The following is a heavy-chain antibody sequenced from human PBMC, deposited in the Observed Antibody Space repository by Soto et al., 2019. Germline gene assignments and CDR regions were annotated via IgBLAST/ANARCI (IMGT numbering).Heavy chain of an antibody. Sequence: SLRLSCAASGFTFYDYAMHWCRQSPWKCLEWVSGISWNSGSIGYADSVKGRFTISRDNAKNSLYLQMNSLRAEDTALYYCAKDRGSSSVLFPYYYGMDVWGQGTTVTVSS. D-gene: IGHD6-6*01. CDR2: ISWNSGSI. CDR1: GFTFYDYA. V-gene: IGHV3-9*01. J-gene: IGHJ6*02. CDR3: AKDRGSSSVLFPYYYGMDV.